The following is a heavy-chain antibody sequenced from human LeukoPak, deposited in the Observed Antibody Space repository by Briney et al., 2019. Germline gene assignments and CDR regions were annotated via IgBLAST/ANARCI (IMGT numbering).Heavy chain of an antibody. CDR1: GFTVSSNY. Sequence: PGGSLRLSCAAPGFTVSSNYMSWVRQAPGKGLEWVSAISGSGGSTYYADSVKGRFTISRDNSKNTLYLQMNSLRAEDTAVYYCAKAVPSLSIAAARLPFDYWGQGTLVTVSS. D-gene: IGHD6-13*01. V-gene: IGHV3-23*01. CDR2: ISGSGGST. CDR3: AKAVPSLSIAAARLPFDY. J-gene: IGHJ4*02.